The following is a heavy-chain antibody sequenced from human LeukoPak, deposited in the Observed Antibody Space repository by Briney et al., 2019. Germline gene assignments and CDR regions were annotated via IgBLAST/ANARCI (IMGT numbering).Heavy chain of an antibody. CDR2: IYYSGST. Sequence: SETLSLTCTVSGGSVSSGSYYRSWIRQPPGKGLEWIGYIYYSGSTNYNPSLKSRVTISVDTSKNQFSLKLSSVTAADTAVYYCARADPVRYFDYWGQGTLVTVSS. V-gene: IGHV4-61*01. CDR3: ARADPVRYFDY. CDR1: GGSVSSGSYY. J-gene: IGHJ4*02.